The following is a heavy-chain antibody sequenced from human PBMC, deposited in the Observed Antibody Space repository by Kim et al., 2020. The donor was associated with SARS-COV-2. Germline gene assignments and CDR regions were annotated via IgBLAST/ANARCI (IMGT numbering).Heavy chain of an antibody. V-gene: IGHV3-33*06. Sequence: GGSLRLSCAASGFTFSSYAMHWVRQAPGKGLEWVAVIWYDGSNKYYADSVKGRFAISRDNSKNTLYLQMNSLRAEDTAVYYCAKSVRGVYYFDYWGQGTL. CDR2: IWYDGSNK. CDR1: GFTFSSYA. D-gene: IGHD3-10*01. J-gene: IGHJ4*02. CDR3: AKSVRGVYYFDY.